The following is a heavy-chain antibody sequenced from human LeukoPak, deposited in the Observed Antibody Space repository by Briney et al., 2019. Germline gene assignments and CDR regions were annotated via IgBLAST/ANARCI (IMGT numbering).Heavy chain of an antibody. V-gene: IGHV1-69*13. CDR3: ARASTYYDFWSGYYFFDY. CDR1: GGTFSSYA. J-gene: IGHJ4*02. Sequence: SVKVSCKASGGTFSSYAISWVRQAPGQGLEWMGGIIPIFGTANYAQKFQGRVTITADESRSTAYMELSSLRSEDTAVYYCARASTYYDFWSGYYFFDYWGQGTLVTVSS. CDR2: IIPIFGTA. D-gene: IGHD3-3*01.